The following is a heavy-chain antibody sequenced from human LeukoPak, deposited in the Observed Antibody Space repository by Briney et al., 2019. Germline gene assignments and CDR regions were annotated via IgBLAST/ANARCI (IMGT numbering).Heavy chain of an antibody. CDR1: GYTFTGYY. CDR3: AKDHGSGCTDY. Sequence: ASVRVSCKASGYTFTGYYMHWVRQAPGQGLEWVGWINPKSGDTSSAQKFQGRVTMTRDTSISTAYMELTRLTSDDTAVYYCAKDHGSGCTDYWGQGTLVTVSS. CDR2: INPKSGDT. D-gene: IGHD6-19*01. V-gene: IGHV1-2*02. J-gene: IGHJ4*02.